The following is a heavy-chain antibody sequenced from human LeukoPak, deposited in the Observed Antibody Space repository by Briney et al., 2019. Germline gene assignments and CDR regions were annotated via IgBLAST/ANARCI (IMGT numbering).Heavy chain of an antibody. CDR1: GFTFSSYA. CDR2: ISGSGGST. Sequence: GGSLRLSCAASGFTFSSYAMSWVRQAPGKGLELVSAISGSGGSTYYADSVKGRFTISRDNSKNTLYLQMNSLRAEDTAVYYCAKRRYYDSSGYHFDYWGQGTLVTVSS. V-gene: IGHV3-23*01. J-gene: IGHJ4*02. D-gene: IGHD3-22*01. CDR3: AKRRYYDSSGYHFDY.